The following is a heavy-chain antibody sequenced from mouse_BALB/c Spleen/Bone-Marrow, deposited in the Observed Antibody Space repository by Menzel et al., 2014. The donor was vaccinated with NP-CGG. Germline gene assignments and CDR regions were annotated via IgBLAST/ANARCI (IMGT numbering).Heavy chain of an antibody. CDR2: ISNLAYSI. V-gene: IGHV5-15*02. Sequence: EVKLMESGGGLVQLGGSRKLSCAASGFTFSDYGMAWVRQAPGKGPEWVAFISNLAYSIYYAATVTGRFTISRENAKNTREREMSSLRSEDTAMEDCAREDDYDGACAYWGQETLVTVSA. CDR1: GFTFSDYG. CDR3: AREDDYDGACAY. J-gene: IGHJ3*01. D-gene: IGHD2-4*01.